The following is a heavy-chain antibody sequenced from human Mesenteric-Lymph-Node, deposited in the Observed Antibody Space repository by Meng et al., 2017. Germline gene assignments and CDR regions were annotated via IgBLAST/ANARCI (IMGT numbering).Heavy chain of an antibody. CDR3: AKVITAASLDMAFDD. CDR2: ISGSGGST. Sequence: GESLKISCAASGFTFSSYAMSWVRQAPGKGLEWVSAISGSGGSTYYADSVKGRFTISRDNSKNTLYLQMNSLRAEDTALYYCAKVITAASLDMAFDDWGQGTLVTVSS. CDR1: GFTFSSYA. D-gene: IGHD6-13*01. V-gene: IGHV3-23*01. J-gene: IGHJ4*02.